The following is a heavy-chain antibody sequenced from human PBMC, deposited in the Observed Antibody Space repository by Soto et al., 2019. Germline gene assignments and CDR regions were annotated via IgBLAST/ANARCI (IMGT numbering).Heavy chain of an antibody. Sequence: PSETLSLTCTVSGGSISSYYWSWIRQPPGKGLEWIGYIYYSGSTNYNPSLKSRVTISVDTSKNQFSLKLSSVTAADTAVYYCARSSSYSSGWYGNYYYYGMDVWGQGTTVTVPS. J-gene: IGHJ6*02. D-gene: IGHD6-19*01. CDR1: GGSISSYY. V-gene: IGHV4-59*01. CDR2: IYYSGST. CDR3: ARSSSYSSGWYGNYYYYGMDV.